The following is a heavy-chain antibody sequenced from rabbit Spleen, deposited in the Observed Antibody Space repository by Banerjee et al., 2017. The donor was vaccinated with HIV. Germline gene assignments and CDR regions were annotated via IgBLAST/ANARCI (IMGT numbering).Heavy chain of an antibody. Sequence: QEQLVESGGGLVKPGASLTLTCTASGFSFSSNHYMCWVRQAPGKGPEWIACIWTGSSGSTYYANWAKGRFTISKTSSTTVTLQMTSLTAADTATYFCARDADGSSTTDAYFNLWGPGTLVTVS. J-gene: IGHJ4*01. CDR2: IWTGSSGST. V-gene: IGHV1S45*01. CDR3: ARDADGSSTTDAYFNL. CDR1: GFSFSSNHY. D-gene: IGHD7-1*01.